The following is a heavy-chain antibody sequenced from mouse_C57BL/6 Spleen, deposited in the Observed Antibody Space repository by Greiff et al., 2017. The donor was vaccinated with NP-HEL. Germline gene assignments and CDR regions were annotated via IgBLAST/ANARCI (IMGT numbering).Heavy chain of an antibody. V-gene: IGHV1-22*01. D-gene: IGHD1-1*01. Sequence: EVQLQQSGPELVKPGASVKMSCKASGYTFTDYNMHWVKQSHGKSLEWIGYINPNNGGTSYNQKFKGKATVTVNKSSSTAYMELRSLTSEDSAVYYCARPATVVYFDYWGQGTTLTVSS. J-gene: IGHJ2*01. CDR2: INPNNGGT. CDR1: GYTFTDYN. CDR3: ARPATVVYFDY.